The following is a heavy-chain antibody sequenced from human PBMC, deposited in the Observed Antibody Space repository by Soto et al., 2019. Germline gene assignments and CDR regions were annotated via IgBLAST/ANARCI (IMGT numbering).Heavy chain of an antibody. CDR3: ATRKSGANPFDY. D-gene: IGHD1-26*01. CDR2: ISGGGGNT. Sequence: EVQLLESGGGLIQPGGSLRVSCAASGFTFSNFAMSWVRQAPGKGLEWVASISGGGGNTYYADSVKGRFTISRDNPKNTLYLQMDSLRAEDTAIYLCATRKSGANPFDYWGQGTLVTVSS. V-gene: IGHV3-23*01. CDR1: GFTFSNFA. J-gene: IGHJ4*02.